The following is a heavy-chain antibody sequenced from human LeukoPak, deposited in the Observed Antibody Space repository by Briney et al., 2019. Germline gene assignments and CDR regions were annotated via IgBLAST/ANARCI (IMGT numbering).Heavy chain of an antibody. Sequence: SETLSLTCAVYGGSFSGYYRSWIRQPPGKGLEWIGEINHSGSTNYNPSLKSRVTISVDTSKNQFSLKLSSVTAADTAVYYCASRYSRRWYPAYALNYWGQGTLVTVSS. V-gene: IGHV4-34*01. CDR3: ASRYSRRWYPAYALNY. CDR1: GGSFSGYY. D-gene: IGHD6-13*01. J-gene: IGHJ4*02. CDR2: INHSGST.